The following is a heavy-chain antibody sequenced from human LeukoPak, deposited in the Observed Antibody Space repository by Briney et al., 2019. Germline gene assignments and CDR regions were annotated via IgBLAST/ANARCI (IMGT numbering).Heavy chain of an antibody. Sequence: ASVKVTCKASGYTFTSYGISWVRPAPGQGPEWMGWISAHNGNTNHAQKLQGRVTMTTDTATSTAYMELRSLRSDDTAVYYCARGFSHEYSSSSIDWGQGTLVTVSS. CDR3: ARGFSHEYSSSSID. J-gene: IGHJ4*02. CDR2: ISAHNGNT. V-gene: IGHV1-18*01. D-gene: IGHD6-6*01. CDR1: GYTFTSYG.